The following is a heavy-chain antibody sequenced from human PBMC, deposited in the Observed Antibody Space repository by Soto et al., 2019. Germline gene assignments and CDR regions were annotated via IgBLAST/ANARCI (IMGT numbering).Heavy chain of an antibody. J-gene: IGHJ3*02. V-gene: IGHV5-10-1*01. CDR1: GYSFAGYW. CDR2: IDPSDSQT. CDR3: ARRYCSGGSCYGQYAFDI. Sequence: GESLKISCKGSGYSFAGYWITWVRQKPGKGLEWMGRIDPSDSQTYYSPSFRGHVTISVTKSITTVFLQWSSLKASDTAMYYCARRYCSGGSCYGQYAFDIWGQGTMVTVSS. D-gene: IGHD2-15*01.